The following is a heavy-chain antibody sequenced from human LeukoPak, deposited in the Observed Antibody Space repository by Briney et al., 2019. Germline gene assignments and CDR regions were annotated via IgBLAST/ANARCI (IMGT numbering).Heavy chain of an antibody. Sequence: SVKVSFKASGGTFSSYAISWVRQAPGQGLEWMGRIIPIFGIANYAQKFQGRVTITADKSTSTAYMELSSLRSEDTAVYYCASAVGEGEMATINDWFDPWGQGTLVTVSS. D-gene: IGHD5-24*01. CDR3: ASAVGEGEMATINDWFDP. V-gene: IGHV1-69*04. J-gene: IGHJ5*02. CDR1: GGTFSSYA. CDR2: IIPIFGIA.